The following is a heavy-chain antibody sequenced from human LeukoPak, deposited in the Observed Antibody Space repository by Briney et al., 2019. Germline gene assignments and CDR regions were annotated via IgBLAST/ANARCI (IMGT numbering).Heavy chain of an antibody. D-gene: IGHD2-2*01. V-gene: IGHV3-64*01. CDR2: ISSNGGST. CDR1: GFTFSSYA. CDR3: ARRYCSSTSCSYDAFDI. J-gene: IGHJ3*02. Sequence: GGSLRLSCAASGFTFSSYAMHWVRQAPGKGPEYVSAISSNGGSTYYANSVKGRFTISRDNSKNTLYLQMGSLRAEDMAVYYCARRYCSSTSCSYDAFDIWGQGTMVTVSS.